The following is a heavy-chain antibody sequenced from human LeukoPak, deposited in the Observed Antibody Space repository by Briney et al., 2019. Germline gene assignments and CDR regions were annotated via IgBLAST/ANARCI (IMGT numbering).Heavy chain of an antibody. J-gene: IGHJ4*02. Sequence: GASVTVSCTASGGTFSSYAISWVRQAPGQGLEWMGGIIPIFGTANYAQKFQGRVTITADESTSTAYMELSSLRSEDTAVYYCATTHLKRGYSGYDILYWGQGTLVTVSS. CDR3: ATTHLKRGYSGYDILY. CDR1: GGTFSSYA. D-gene: IGHD5-12*01. CDR2: IIPIFGTA. V-gene: IGHV1-69*01.